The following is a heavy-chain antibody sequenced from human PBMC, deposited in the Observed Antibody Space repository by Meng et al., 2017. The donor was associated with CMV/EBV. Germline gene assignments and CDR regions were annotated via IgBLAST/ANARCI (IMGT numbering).Heavy chain of an antibody. D-gene: IGHD3-16*01. V-gene: IGHV3-23*01. Sequence: SGFTFSTYAISWDRPAPGKGLGCVSGVSASASNREYADSVKRCFTISSDNSKTTSYLYMNSLRAEDTAVYYCAKDWGVAYGLIGLDYWGQGTLVTVSS. CDR1: GFTFSTYA. J-gene: IGHJ4*02. CDR3: AKDWGVAYGLIGLDY. CDR2: VSASASNR.